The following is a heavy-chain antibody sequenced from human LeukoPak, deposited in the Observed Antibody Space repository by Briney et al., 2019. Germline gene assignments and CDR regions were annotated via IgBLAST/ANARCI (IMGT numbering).Heavy chain of an antibody. D-gene: IGHD2-21*01. V-gene: IGHV1-2*06. CDR2: INPNSGGT. CDR1: GYTFTGYY. Sequence: ASVKVSCKASGYTFTGYYMHWVRQAPGQGLEWMGRINPNSGGTNYAQKFQGRVTMTRDTSISTAYMELSRLRSDDTAVYYCARGVGGLLWRHWFDSWGQGTLVTVSS. CDR3: ARGVGGLLWRHWFDS. J-gene: IGHJ5*01.